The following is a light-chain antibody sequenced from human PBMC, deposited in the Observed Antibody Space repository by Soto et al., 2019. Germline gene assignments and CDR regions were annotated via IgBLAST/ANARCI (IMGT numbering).Light chain of an antibody. Sequence: QSVLTQPASVSGSPGQSITISCTGTSNDIGGYNYVSWYQQHLGKAPKLMIYEVSNRPSGISNRFSASKSGNAASLTISGLQAEDEADYYCSSYTTSSTYVFGTGTKGTVL. J-gene: IGLJ1*01. CDR1: SNDIGGYNY. V-gene: IGLV2-14*01. CDR2: EVS. CDR3: SSYTTSSTYV.